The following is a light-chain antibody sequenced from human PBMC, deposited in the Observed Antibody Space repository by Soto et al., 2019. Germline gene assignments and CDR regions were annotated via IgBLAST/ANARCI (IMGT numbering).Light chain of an antibody. CDR3: SPWDDRLTGLV. Sequence: QSVLTQPRSVSGSPGQSVTISCTATGRDVGDSSHVSWYQLHPGKAPKLLIHSDNMRPSGVPDRFYGSKSGTSASLAISGLQSEDEADYYCSPWDDRLTGLVFGGGTKLTVL. J-gene: IGLJ3*02. CDR1: GRDVGDSSH. CDR2: SDN. V-gene: IGLV2-11*01.